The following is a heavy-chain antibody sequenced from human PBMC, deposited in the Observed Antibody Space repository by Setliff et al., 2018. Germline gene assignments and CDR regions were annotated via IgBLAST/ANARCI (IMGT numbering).Heavy chain of an antibody. D-gene: IGHD6-13*01. CDR1: GFTFSTHS. CDR3: ASAGHSGSWFPFDAFHI. CDR2: ISRSSTYI. V-gene: IGHV3-21*01. J-gene: IGHJ3*02. Sequence: GGSLRLSCAASGFTFSTHSMNWVRQAPGKGLEWVSSISRSSTYIYYADSMKGRFTISRDNAKNSLYLQMNSLRAEDTAVYYCASAGHSGSWFPFDAFHIWGQETMVTVSS.